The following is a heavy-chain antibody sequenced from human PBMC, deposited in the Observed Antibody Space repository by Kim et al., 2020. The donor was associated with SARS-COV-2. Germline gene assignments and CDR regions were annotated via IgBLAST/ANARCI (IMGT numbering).Heavy chain of an antibody. V-gene: IGHV4-39*01. CDR1: GGSISSSSYY. CDR3: ARHPRRGIGWLAMAFDL. Sequence: SETLSLTCTVSGGSISSSSYYWGWIRQPPGKGLEWIGSIYYSGSTYYNPSLKSRVTISVDTSKNQFSLKLSSVTAADTAVYYCARHPRRGIGWLAMAFDLWGQGTMVTVSS. CDR2: IYYSGST. D-gene: IGHD6-19*01. J-gene: IGHJ3*01.